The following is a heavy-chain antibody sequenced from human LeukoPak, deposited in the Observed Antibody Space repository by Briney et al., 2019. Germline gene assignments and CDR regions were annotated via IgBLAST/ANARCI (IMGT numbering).Heavy chain of an antibody. J-gene: IGHJ4*02. CDR1: GFTFSSYA. V-gene: IGHV3-23*01. Sequence: EGSLRLSCAASGFTFSSYAMSWVRQAPGKGLEWVSAISGSGGSTYYADSVKGRFTISRDNSKNTLYLQMNSLRAEDTAVYYCAKDPASGYISSWYPDYWGQGTLVTVSS. CDR2: ISGSGGST. D-gene: IGHD6-13*01. CDR3: AKDPASGYISSWYPDY.